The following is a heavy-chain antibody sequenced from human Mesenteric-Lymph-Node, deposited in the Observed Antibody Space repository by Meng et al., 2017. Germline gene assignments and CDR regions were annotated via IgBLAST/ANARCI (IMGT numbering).Heavy chain of an antibody. CDR2: IYYSGST. D-gene: IGHD3-22*01. CDR3: ARVDSSGYFLDY. CDR1: GGPISSGGHS. J-gene: IGHJ4*01. V-gene: IGHV4-31*03. Sequence: QVQLQESGPGLVKPSQTLSRTCPVSGGPISSGGHSWSWIRQHPGKGLEWIAYIYYSGSTYYNPSLKSRVILSVDTSKNQFSLKLSSVTAADTAVYYCARVDSSGYFLDYWGQGTLVTVSS.